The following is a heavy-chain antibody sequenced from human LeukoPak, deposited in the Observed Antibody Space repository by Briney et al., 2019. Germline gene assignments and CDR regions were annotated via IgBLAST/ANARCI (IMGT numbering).Heavy chain of an antibody. Sequence: PGGSLRLSCAASGFTFSNYSMNWVRQAPGKGLEWVSSISSSSYIYYADSVKGRFTISRDNAKNSLYLQMNSLRAEDTAVYYCASADRSEYYYYYGMDVWGQGTTVTVSS. V-gene: IGHV3-21*01. CDR2: ISSSSYI. J-gene: IGHJ6*02. CDR1: GFTFSNYS. CDR3: ASADRSEYYYYYGMDV.